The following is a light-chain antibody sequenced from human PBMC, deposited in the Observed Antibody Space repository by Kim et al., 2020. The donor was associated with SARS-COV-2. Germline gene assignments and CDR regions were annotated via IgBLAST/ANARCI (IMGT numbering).Light chain of an antibody. Sequence: GSPGDRATLSCRASQSVSSNLAWYQQKPGQAPRLLIYGASTRATGIPARFSGSGSGTEFTLTISSLQSEDFAVYYCQQYNNWPQTFGQGTKLEI. CDR3: QQYNNWPQT. V-gene: IGKV3-15*01. CDR2: GAS. CDR1: QSVSSN. J-gene: IGKJ2*01.